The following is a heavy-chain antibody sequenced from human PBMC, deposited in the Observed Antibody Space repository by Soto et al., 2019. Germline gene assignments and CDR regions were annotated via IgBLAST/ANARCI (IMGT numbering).Heavy chain of an antibody. V-gene: IGHV3-72*01. D-gene: IGHD1-26*01. CDR2: SRNQDNSYNA. J-gene: IGHJ4*02. CDR3: ARDTGESYDY. Sequence: EVQLVESGGGLVQPGGSLRLSCAASGFTFSDYYMDWVRQVPGKGLEWIGRSRNQDNSYNAEYVASVKGRFSISRDGSTDSMYLQMNSLKTEDTAVYYCARDTGESYDYLGQGGQVTVSS. CDR1: GFTFSDYY.